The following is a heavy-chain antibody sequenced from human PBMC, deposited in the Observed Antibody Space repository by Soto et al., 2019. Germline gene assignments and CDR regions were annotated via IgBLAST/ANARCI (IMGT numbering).Heavy chain of an antibody. D-gene: IGHD2-15*01. V-gene: IGHV4-39*01. CDR1: GGSISSISYY. CDR3: ARHTPAISISDH. J-gene: IGHJ4*02. Sequence: SETLSLTCTVSGGSISSISYYWGWIRQPPGKGLEWIGSIYYSGSTYYNPSLKSRVTISVDTSKNQFSLKLSSVTAADTAVYYCARHTPAISISDHWGQGTLVTVSS. CDR2: IYYSGST.